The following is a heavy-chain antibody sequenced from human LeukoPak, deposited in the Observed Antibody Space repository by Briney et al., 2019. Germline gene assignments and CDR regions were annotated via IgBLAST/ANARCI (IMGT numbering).Heavy chain of an antibody. V-gene: IGHV4-38-2*02. J-gene: IGHJ4*02. D-gene: IGHD4-17*01. CDR2: VYHSGST. Sequence: SETLSLTCTVSGYSISSGYYWGWIRQPPGKGLEWIGSVYHSGSTYYNPSLKSRVTVSVDTSKNQFSLKLSSVTAADTAVYYCASSITVTTDYWGQGTLVTVSS. CDR1: GYSISSGYY. CDR3: ASSITVTTDY.